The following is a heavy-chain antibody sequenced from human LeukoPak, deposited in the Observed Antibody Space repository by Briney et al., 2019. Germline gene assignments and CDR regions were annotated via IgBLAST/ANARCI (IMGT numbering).Heavy chain of an antibody. D-gene: IGHD3-10*01. Sequence: SETLSLTCTVSGGSISSYYWSWIRQPPETGLEWIGYIYYTGSTTYNPSLESRVTISVDMSKNQFSLKLSFVTAADTAVYYCARNPITLVRGGNWFDPWGQGILVTVSS. V-gene: IGHV4-59*01. CDR1: GGSISSYY. CDR2: IYYTGST. J-gene: IGHJ5*02. CDR3: ARNPITLVRGGNWFDP.